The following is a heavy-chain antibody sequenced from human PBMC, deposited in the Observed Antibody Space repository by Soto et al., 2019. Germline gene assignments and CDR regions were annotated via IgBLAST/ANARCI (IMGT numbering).Heavy chain of an antibody. Sequence: EVQLVESGGGLVKPGGSLRLSCAASGFTFSSYSMNWVRQAPGKGLEWVSSISSSSSYIYYADSVKGRCTISRDNAKNSLYMQMNSLSAEDTALYYCARSDRDIVVDSNYYYYLDVWGKGTTVTVSS. V-gene: IGHV3-21*01. CDR2: ISSSSSYI. J-gene: IGHJ6*03. D-gene: IGHD2-2*01. CDR3: ARSDRDIVVDSNYYYYLDV. CDR1: GFTFSSYS.